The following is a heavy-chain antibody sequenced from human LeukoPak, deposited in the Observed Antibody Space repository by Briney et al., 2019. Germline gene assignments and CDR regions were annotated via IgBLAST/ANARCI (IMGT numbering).Heavy chain of an antibody. CDR1: GFTLSSYE. V-gene: IGHV3-48*03. D-gene: IGHD1-26*01. J-gene: IGHJ4*02. CDR3: ARDSEATGDRTEY. CDR2: ISTSCTT. Sequence: GGSLRLSCAASGFTLSSYEMNWVRQAPGKGLEWVSYISTSCTTLYADSVKGRFTISGDDAKNSLYLQMNSLRAEDTGVYYCARDSEATGDRTEYWGKGTLVTVSS.